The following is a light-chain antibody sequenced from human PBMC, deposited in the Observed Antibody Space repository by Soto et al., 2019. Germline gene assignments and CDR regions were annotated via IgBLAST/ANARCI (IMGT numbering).Light chain of an antibody. CDR1: QSVTGNF. J-gene: IGKJ1*01. CDR2: YAY. Sequence: VLNQSLGTLSLSPGETATLSCRADQSVTGNFLAWYQQKPGQAPRLLISYAYNRATGIPDRFSGSGSGTDSTLTISRLDNEDFAMYYCQQYAASSWTFGQGTKV. V-gene: IGKV3-20*01. CDR3: QQYAASSWT.